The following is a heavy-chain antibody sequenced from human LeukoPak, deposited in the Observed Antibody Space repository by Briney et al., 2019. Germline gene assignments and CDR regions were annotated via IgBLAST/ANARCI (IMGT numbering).Heavy chain of an antibody. J-gene: IGHJ5*02. CDR2: INPNSGGT. D-gene: IGHD2-15*01. Sequence: ASVKVSCKASGYTFTGYYMHWVRQAPGQGLEWMGWINPNSGGTNYAQKFQGRVTMTRDTSISTAYMELSRLRSDDTAVYYCARGIMSDPNWFDPWGQGNLVTVSS. V-gene: IGHV1-2*02. CDR1: GYTFTGYY. CDR3: ARGIMSDPNWFDP.